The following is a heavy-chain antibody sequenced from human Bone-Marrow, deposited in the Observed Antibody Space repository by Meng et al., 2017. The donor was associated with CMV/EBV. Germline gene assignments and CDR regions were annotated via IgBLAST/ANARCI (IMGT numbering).Heavy chain of an antibody. CDR2: ISSSGSTI. CDR3: AKSDVPAAMGGGPSGFEY. CDR1: GFSFSDYY. D-gene: IGHD2-2*01. V-gene: IGHV3-11*01. Sequence: GGSLRLSCAASGFSFSDYYMSWIRQAPGKGLEWGSDISSSGSTIYYADSVKGRFTISRDNSKNSLYLQMNSLRTEDTALYYCAKSDVPAAMGGGPSGFEYWGQGTLVTVSS. J-gene: IGHJ4*02.